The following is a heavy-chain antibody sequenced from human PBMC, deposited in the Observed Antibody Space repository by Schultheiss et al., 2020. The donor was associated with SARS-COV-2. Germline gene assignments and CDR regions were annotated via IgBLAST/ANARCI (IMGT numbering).Heavy chain of an antibody. CDR3: ALSILAAAGNDGPCD. CDR1: GGTFSSYA. CDR2: MNPNSGNT. Sequence: ASVKVSCKASGGTFSSYAISWVRQATGQGLEWMGWMNPNSGNTGYAQKFQGRVTMTRNTSISTAYMELSRLRSDDTAVYYCALSILAAAGNDGPCDWGQGTLVTVSS. D-gene: IGHD6-13*01. V-gene: IGHV1-8*02. J-gene: IGHJ4*02.